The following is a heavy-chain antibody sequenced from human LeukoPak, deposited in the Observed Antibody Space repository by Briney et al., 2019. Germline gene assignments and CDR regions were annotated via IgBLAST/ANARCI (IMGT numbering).Heavy chain of an antibody. D-gene: IGHD2-2*01. CDR2: INHSGST. CDR1: GGSFSGYY. Sequence: PSETLSLTCAVYGGSFSGYYWSWIRQPPWKGPEWIGEINHSGSTNYNPSLKSRVTISVDTSKNQFPLKLSSVTAADTAVYYCARTHNCSSTSCYGGGFDYWGQGTLVTVSS. CDR3: ARTHNCSSTSCYGGGFDY. V-gene: IGHV4-34*01. J-gene: IGHJ4*02.